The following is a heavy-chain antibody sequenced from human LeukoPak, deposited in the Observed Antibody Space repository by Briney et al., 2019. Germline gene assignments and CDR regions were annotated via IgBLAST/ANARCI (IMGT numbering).Heavy chain of an antibody. D-gene: IGHD5-12*01. CDR1: GYTFTGYY. Sequence: ASVKVSCKASGYTFTGYYIHWVRQAPGQGLEWMGWINPNGGGTNYAQKFQGRVTMTRDTSISTAYMDLSRLRSDDTAVYYCARGHLLGGYETGFDYWGQGTLVTVSS. CDR3: ARGHLLGGYETGFDY. J-gene: IGHJ4*02. V-gene: IGHV1-2*02. CDR2: INPNGGGT.